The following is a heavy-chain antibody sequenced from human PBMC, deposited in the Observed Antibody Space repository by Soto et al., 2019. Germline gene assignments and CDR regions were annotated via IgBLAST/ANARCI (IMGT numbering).Heavy chain of an antibody. CDR1: GFTFGGYW. CDR2: IKQDGSEK. J-gene: IGHJ6*02. D-gene: IGHD3-3*01. V-gene: IGHV3-7*01. CDR3: ARDRYSYYDFWSGSLPYYYYGMDV. Sequence: PGGSLSLSYAASGFTFGGYWMSWVRQAPGKGLEWVANIKQDGSEKYYVDSVKGRFTISRDNAKNSLYLQMNSLRAEDTAVYYCARDRYSYYDFWSGSLPYYYYGMDVWGQGTTVTVSS.